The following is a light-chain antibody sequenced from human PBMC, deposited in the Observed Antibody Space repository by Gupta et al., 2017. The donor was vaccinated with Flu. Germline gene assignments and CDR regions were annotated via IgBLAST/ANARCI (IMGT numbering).Light chain of an antibody. CDR3: DDWDDRRNGNNWV. V-gene: IGLV1-44*01. J-gene: IGLJ3*02. CDR1: ISNIGGNP. CDR2: YNK. Sequence: QSVLTQPPSASRTPGQSVTISCSGSISNIGGNPVYWYQHHPGTAPKPLVYYNKERPRGCADRVRGSTSGTAASLAISGLPAEEEAEYYYDDWDDRRNGNNWVFGGGTKLTVL.